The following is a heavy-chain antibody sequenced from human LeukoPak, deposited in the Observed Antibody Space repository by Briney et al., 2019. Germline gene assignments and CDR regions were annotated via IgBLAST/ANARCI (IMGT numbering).Heavy chain of an antibody. J-gene: IGHJ4*02. CDR1: GFSFSRYT. D-gene: IGHD3-22*01. CDR2: ISSNGGST. V-gene: IGHV3-64*01. CDR3: ASSYDSSGYTPFDY. Sequence: PGGSLRLSCAASGFSFSRYTMHWVRQAPGKGLEYVSAISSNGGSTYYVKSMKGRFTISRDNSKKTLYLQMGSLRAEDMAVYYCASSYDSSGYTPFDYWGQGTLVTVSS.